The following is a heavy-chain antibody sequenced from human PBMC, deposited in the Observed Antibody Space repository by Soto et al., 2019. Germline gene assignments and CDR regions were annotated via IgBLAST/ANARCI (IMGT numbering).Heavy chain of an antibody. J-gene: IGHJ6*03. CDR2: IRSKANSYAT. D-gene: IGHD1-26*01. V-gene: IGHV3-73*01. CDR1: GFTFSGSA. Sequence: GGSLRLSCAASGFTFSGSAMHWVRQASGKGLEWVGRIRSKANSYATAYAASVKGRFTISRDDSKNTAYLQMNSLKTEDTAVYYCTRQLGLELGYYYYYMDVWGKGTTVTVSS. CDR3: TRQLGLELGYYYYYMDV.